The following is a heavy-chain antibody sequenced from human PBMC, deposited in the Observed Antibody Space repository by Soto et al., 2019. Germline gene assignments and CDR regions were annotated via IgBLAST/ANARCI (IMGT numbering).Heavy chain of an antibody. V-gene: IGHV3-21*01. J-gene: IGHJ4*02. CDR2: ITSNSDHI. CDR1: GFMFSAYT. CDR3: ATPYYYNH. Sequence: PWWSLRLSCAASGFMFSAYTMSWVRQAPGKGLEWLSSITSNSDHIDYADSVRGRFTVSRDNARKSLYLQMDSLGAEDTGVYYCATPYYYNHWGPGTLVTVSS.